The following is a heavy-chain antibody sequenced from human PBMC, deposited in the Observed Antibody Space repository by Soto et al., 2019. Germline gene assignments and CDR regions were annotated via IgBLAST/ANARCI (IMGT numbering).Heavy chain of an antibody. Sequence: QVQLVQSGAEVKKPGSSVKVSCKASGGTFSSYTISWVRQAPGQGLEWMGRIIPILGIANYAQKFQGRVTFTANKSTSTAYMELSSLRSEDTAVYYCAICRDGYTPRWEYWGQGTLVTVSS. V-gene: IGHV1-69*02. CDR1: GGTFSSYT. CDR2: IIPILGIA. J-gene: IGHJ4*02. CDR3: AICRDGYTPRWEY. D-gene: IGHD5-12*01.